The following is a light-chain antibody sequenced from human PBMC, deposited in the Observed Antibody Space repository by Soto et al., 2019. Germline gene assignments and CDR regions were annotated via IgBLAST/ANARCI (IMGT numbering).Light chain of an antibody. V-gene: IGLV2-23*03. CDR1: NSDVGLYNL. CDR3: CSYAGSSAFLYV. J-gene: IGLJ1*01. Sequence: QSALTQPASVSGSPGQSITISCTGANSDVGLYNLVSWYQQHPGKAPKLMVYEGTKRPSGVSNRFSASKSGNTASLTISGLQAEDEADYYCCSYAGSSAFLYVFGTGTKLTVL. CDR2: EGT.